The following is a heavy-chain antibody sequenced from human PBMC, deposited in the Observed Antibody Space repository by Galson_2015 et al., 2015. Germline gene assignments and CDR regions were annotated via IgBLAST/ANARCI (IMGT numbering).Heavy chain of an antibody. CDR2: IYSGGTT. D-gene: IGHD3-10*01. CDR1: GFTVSNTY. CDR3: ARVFRAITMAPHYFDY. Sequence: SLRLSCAASGFTVSNTYMSWVRQAPGKGLEWVSVIYSGGTTYFADSVKGRFTISRDNSKNTLYLQMNSLRAEDTAVYYCARVFRAITMAPHYFDYWGPGTLAPASS. V-gene: IGHV3-53*01. J-gene: IGHJ4*02.